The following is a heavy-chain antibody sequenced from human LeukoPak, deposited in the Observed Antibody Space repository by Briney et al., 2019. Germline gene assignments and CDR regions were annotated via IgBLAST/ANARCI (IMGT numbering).Heavy chain of an antibody. D-gene: IGHD6-19*01. CDR1: GGTFSSYA. Sequence: SVKVSCKASGGTFSSYAISWVRQAPGQGLEWMGRIIPILGIANCAQKFQGRVTITADKSTSTAYMELSSLRSEDTAVYYCARDWGIAVAGTIYYFDYWGQGTLVTVSS. CDR2: IIPILGIA. V-gene: IGHV1-69*04. J-gene: IGHJ4*02. CDR3: ARDWGIAVAGTIYYFDY.